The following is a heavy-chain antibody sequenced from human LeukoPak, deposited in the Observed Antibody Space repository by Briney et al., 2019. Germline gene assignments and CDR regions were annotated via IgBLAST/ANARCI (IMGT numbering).Heavy chain of an antibody. Sequence: SETLSLTCTVSGGSISSYYWSWIRQPAGKGLEWIGRIYTSGSTNYNPSLKSRVTMSVDTSKNQFSLKLSSVTAADTAVHYCARAPLLSYYDSSGQEAFFDYWGQGTLVTVSS. V-gene: IGHV4-4*07. CDR2: IYTSGST. CDR1: GGSISSYY. CDR3: ARAPLLSYYDSSGQEAFFDY. D-gene: IGHD3-22*01. J-gene: IGHJ4*02.